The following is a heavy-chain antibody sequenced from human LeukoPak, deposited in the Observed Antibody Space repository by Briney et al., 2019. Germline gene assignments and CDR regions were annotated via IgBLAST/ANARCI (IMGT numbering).Heavy chain of an antibody. CDR2: ISYHGSNI. CDR3: EKGGRIVETTFFDY. D-gene: IGHD1-26*01. Sequence: GSSLRLSCAASGFTFSSYGMHWVRQAPGKGLEWLAVISYHGSNIDFADFVKGRFTMSRDNSMNTLYLQMNSLRSEDTDVYYCEKGGRIVETTFFDYWGQGTLVTVSS. V-gene: IGHV3-30*18. J-gene: IGHJ4*02. CDR1: GFTFSSYG.